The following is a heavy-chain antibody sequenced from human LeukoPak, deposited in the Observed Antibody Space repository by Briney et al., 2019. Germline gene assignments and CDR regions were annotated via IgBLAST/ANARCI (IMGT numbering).Heavy chain of an antibody. V-gene: IGHV3-20*03. J-gene: IGHJ4*02. D-gene: IGHD5-18*01. CDR2: IKYNGDSA. Sequence: RIKYNGDSAAYADSVEGRFTVSRDNAKSSLYLQMNSLRAEDTAVYYCARGLASWIQLWSASDYWGQGTLVTVSS. CDR3: ARGLASWIQLWSASDY.